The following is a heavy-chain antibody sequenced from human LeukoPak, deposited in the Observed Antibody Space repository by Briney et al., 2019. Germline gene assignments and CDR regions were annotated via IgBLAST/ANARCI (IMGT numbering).Heavy chain of an antibody. CDR1: GGSISSGGYY. D-gene: IGHD4-17*01. V-gene: IGHV4-61*08. Sequence: PSETLSLTCTVSGGSISSGGYYWSWIRQPPGKGLEWIGYIYYSGSTNYNPSLKSRVTISVDTSKNQFSLKLTSVTAADTAVYYCASLFSGYGDSIWGQGTLVTVSS. CDR3: ASLFSGYGDSI. J-gene: IGHJ4*02. CDR2: IYYSGST.